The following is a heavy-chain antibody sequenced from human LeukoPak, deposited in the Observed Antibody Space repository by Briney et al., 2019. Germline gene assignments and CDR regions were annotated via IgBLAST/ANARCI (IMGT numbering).Heavy chain of an antibody. D-gene: IGHD2-2*01. CDR2: IWSDGSSK. CDR3: AREAVPSWFDP. J-gene: IGHJ5*02. Sequence: GGSLRLSCAASGFIFSSSGMHWVRQAPGKGLEWVAVIWSDGSSKYYADSVKGRFTISRDNSKNTLYLRMNSLRVEDTAVYYCAREAVPSWFDPWGQGTPVTVSS. CDR1: GFIFSSSG. V-gene: IGHV3-33*01.